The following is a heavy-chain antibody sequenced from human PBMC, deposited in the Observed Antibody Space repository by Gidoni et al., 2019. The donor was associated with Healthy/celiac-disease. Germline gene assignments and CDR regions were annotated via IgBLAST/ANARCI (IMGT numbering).Heavy chain of an antibody. CDR2: IYHSGST. CDR3: ARIRDDSSGLDNWFDP. J-gene: IGHJ5*02. Sequence: QVQLQESGPGLVKPSETLSLTCTVSGYSISSGYYWGWIRQPPGKGLEWIGSIYHSGSTYYNPSLKSRVTISVDTSKNQFSLKLSSVTAADTAVYYCARIRDDSSGLDNWFDPWGQGTLVTVSS. V-gene: IGHV4-38-2*02. D-gene: IGHD3-22*01. CDR1: GYSISSGYY.